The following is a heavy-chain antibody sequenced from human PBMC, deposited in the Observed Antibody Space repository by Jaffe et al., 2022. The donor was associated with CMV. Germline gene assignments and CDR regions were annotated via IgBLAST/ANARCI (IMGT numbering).Heavy chain of an antibody. D-gene: IGHD3-10*02. V-gene: IGHV5-10-1*03. CDR1: GYSFTSYW. Sequence: EVQLVQSGAEVKKPGESLRISCKGSGYSFTSYWISWVRQMPGKGLEWMGRIDPSDSYTNYSPSFQGHVTISADKSISTAYLQWSSLKASDTAMYYCASVRVRLGSSGGQEDYYYMDVWGKGTTVTVSS. CDR3: ASVRVRLGSSGGQEDYYYMDV. J-gene: IGHJ6*03. CDR2: IDPSDSYT.